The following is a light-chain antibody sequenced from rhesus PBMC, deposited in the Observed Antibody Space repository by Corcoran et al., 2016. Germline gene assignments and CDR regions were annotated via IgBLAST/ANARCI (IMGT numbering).Light chain of an antibody. V-gene: IGKV3-42*03. J-gene: IGKJ4*01. CDR2: GAS. Sequence: EIVMTQSPATLSLSPGERATLSCRASQSVSSSLAWYQQKPGQAPRLLIYGASSQATGIPDRVSGSGSGKEFTLTISSLEPEDFAVYYCQQYSNWPLTFGGGTKVEIK. CDR3: QQYSNWPLT. CDR1: QSVSSS.